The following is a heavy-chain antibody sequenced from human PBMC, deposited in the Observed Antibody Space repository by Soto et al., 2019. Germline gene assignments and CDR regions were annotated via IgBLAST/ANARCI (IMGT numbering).Heavy chain of an antibody. J-gene: IGHJ4*02. Sequence: QLVQSGAEVKKPGASVRVSCKTSGPTFIAYYIHWVRQAPGQGLEWMGWIDPKSGGTTYEQKFLGRVTMTRDTSINTAYMDLNRXXXXDTAVYYCARVSVDXXEWGQGTXITVSS. V-gene: IGHV1-2*02. CDR3: ARVSVDXXE. D-gene: IGHD5-12*01. CDR1: GPTFIAYY. CDR2: IDPKSGGT.